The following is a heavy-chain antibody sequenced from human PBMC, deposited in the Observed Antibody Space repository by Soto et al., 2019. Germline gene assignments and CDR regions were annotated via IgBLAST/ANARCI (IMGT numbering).Heavy chain of an antibody. Sequence: QVQLVQSGAEVKKPGASVKVSCKASGYTFTSYGISWVRQAPGQGLEWMGWISAYNGNTNYAQKLQGRVTMTTDTSXSXXYMERRSLRSDDTAVYYCAREGGEGYSYGSAGFDYWGQGTLVTVSS. CDR1: GYTFTSYG. V-gene: IGHV1-18*01. CDR2: ISAYNGNT. CDR3: AREGGEGYSYGSAGFDY. J-gene: IGHJ4*02. D-gene: IGHD5-18*01.